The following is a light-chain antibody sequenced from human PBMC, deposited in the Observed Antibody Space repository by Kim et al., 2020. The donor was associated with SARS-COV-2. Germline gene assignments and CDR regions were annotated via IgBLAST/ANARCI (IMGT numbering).Light chain of an antibody. V-gene: IGLV6-57*04. CDR3: QSYNRDNVL. CDR1: SGSIDDNY. Sequence: LTQPHSVSESPGKTVTISCTRSSGSIDDNYVRWYQQRPGGVPTAVIYEDDQRPSGVSDRFSGSIDNSSNSASLTISGLRTEDEADYYCQSYNRDNVLFGGGTQLTVL. CDR2: EDD. J-gene: IGLJ2*01.